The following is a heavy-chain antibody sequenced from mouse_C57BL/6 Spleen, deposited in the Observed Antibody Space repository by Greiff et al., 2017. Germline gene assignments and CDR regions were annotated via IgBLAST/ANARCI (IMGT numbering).Heavy chain of an antibody. J-gene: IGHJ2*01. CDR1: GYTFTSYW. Sequence: QVQLQQPGAELVMPGASVKLSCKASGYTFTSYWMHWVKQRPGQGLEWIGEIDPSDSYTNYNQKFKGKSTLTVDKSSSTAYMQLSSLTSEDSAVYYCARDGGWLLREDYFYYWGQGTTLTVSS. CDR3: ARDGGWLLREDYFYY. CDR2: IDPSDSYT. D-gene: IGHD2-3*01. V-gene: IGHV1-69*01.